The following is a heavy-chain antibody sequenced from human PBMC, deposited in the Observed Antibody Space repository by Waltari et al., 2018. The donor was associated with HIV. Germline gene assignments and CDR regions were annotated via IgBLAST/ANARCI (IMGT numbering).Heavy chain of an antibody. CDR2: IFHSGST. V-gene: IGHV4-39*01. J-gene: IGHJ6*02. CDR3: ARRGGATVTSYYYYGLDL. D-gene: IGHD4-17*01. CDR1: GPSISIDRHS. Sequence: QVQLQESGPGLVKPSETLSLTCTVSGPSISIDRHSCARVRQPPGKGLAWIGNIFHSGSTYYNPSLRSRVTISVDTSRNQFSLKLTSVTAADTAVYYCARRGGATVTSYYYYGLDLWGQGTTVTVSS.